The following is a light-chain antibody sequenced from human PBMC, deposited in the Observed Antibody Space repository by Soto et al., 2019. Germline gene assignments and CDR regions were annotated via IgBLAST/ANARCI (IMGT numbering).Light chain of an antibody. CDR3: QVLDSRTVI. CDR1: KLGDKY. J-gene: IGLJ2*01. V-gene: IGLV3-1*01. Sequence: SYELTQPPSVSVSPGQTASIPCSGDKLGDKYACWYQQKPGQSPILVIYKDSKRPSGIPERFSGSNSGNTATLTISGTQAIDEADYYCQVLDSRTVIFGGVTKVTVL. CDR2: KDS.